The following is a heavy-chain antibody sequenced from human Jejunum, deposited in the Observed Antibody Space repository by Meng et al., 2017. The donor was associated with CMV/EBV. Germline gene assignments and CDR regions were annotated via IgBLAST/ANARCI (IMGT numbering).Heavy chain of an antibody. J-gene: IGHJ4*02. D-gene: IGHD1-26*01. CDR3: AHFVGGYYPSRPDY. Sequence: QIPWKESGPTVVKPKQSLTLTCSFSGFSPSTSGEGVGWIRQPPGKALEWLALIYRGDDKRYSPSLNSRLTIAKDTSKNEVVLTLTNMGPIDTGTYYCAHFVGGYYPSRPDYWGQGTLVTVSS. CDR2: IYRGDDK. CDR1: GFSPSTSGEG. V-gene: IGHV2-5*02.